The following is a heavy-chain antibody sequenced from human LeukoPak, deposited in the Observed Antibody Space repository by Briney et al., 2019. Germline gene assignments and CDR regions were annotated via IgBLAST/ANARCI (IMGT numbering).Heavy chain of an antibody. J-gene: IGHJ5*02. V-gene: IGHV4-59*01. Sequence: KPSETLSLTCTVSGGSISSYYWSWIRQPPGRGREWIGYIYYSGSTNYNPSLKSRVTISVDTSKNQFSLKLSSVTAADTAVYYCARQVVVAATSWFDPWGQGTLVTVSS. D-gene: IGHD2-15*01. CDR2: IYYSGST. CDR1: GGSISSYY. CDR3: ARQVVVAATSWFDP.